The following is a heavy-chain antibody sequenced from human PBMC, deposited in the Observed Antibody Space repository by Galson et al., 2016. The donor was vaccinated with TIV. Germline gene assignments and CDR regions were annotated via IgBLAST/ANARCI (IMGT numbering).Heavy chain of an antibody. J-gene: IGHJ4*02. CDR1: GGIFNNYP. V-gene: IGHV1-69*05. Sequence: SVKVSCKASGGIFNNYPITWVRQAPGQGLEWMGGTVPFFNTATYAQKFQGRVTIATDESTTTAYMDLSNLRSDDTAVYYCARGRQWLPPVEWGQGTLVTVSS. D-gene: IGHD6-19*01. CDR3: ARGRQWLPPVE. CDR2: TVPFFNTA.